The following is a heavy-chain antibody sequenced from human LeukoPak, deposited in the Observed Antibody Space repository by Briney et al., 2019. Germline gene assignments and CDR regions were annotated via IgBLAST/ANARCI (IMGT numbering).Heavy chain of an antibody. CDR3: ARDRGYYFDY. CDR2: LSSSSSTI. CDR1: GFAFNTYS. J-gene: IGHJ4*02. D-gene: IGHD2-15*01. V-gene: IGHV3-48*01. Sequence: GGSLRLSCAVSGFAFNTYSMNWVRQAPGKGLEWISFLSSSSSTIYYADSVKGRFTISRDNAKNSLYLQMNSLRAEDTAVYYCARDRGYYFDYWGQGILVTVSS.